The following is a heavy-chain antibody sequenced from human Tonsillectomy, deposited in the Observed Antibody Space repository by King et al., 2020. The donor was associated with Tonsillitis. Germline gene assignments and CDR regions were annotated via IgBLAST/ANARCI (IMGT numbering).Heavy chain of an antibody. J-gene: IGHJ4*02. CDR2: IFYSWRP. Sequence: QLQESGPGLVKPSETLSLTCTVSGGSISSYSCSWIRQPPGNGLECIWYIFYSWRPNSNPSLHSRVTISVETPKNQFSLKLGSVTAAEPAVYYCARAGDYYDSSGYYGSYYFDYWGQGTLVTVSS. D-gene: IGHD3-22*01. V-gene: IGHV4-59*01. CDR1: GGSISSYS. CDR3: ARAGDYYDSSGYYGSYYFDY.